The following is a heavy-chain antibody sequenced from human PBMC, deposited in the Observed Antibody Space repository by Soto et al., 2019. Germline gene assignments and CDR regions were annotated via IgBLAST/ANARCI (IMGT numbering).Heavy chain of an antibody. D-gene: IGHD1-1*01. Sequence: TLSLTCTVSGGSISSGGYYWSWIRQHPGKGLEWIGYIYYSGSTYYNPSLKSRVTISVDTSKNQFSLKLSSVTAADTAVYYCASHRYPNYYGMDVWGQGTTVTVSS. CDR1: GGSISSGGYY. V-gene: IGHV4-31*03. CDR3: ASHRYPNYYGMDV. J-gene: IGHJ6*02. CDR2: IYYSGST.